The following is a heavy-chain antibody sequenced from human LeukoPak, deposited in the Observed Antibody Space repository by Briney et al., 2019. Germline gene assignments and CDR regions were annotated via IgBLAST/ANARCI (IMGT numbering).Heavy chain of an antibody. Sequence: PGGSLRLSCAASGFTVSSNYMSWVRQAPGKGLEWVSVIYSGGSTYYADSVKGRFTISRDNSKNTLYLQMNSLRAEDTAVYYCARGHFYDFWSGYYPDRMDVWGQGTTVTVSS. J-gene: IGHJ6*02. V-gene: IGHV3-66*01. CDR3: ARGHFYDFWSGYYPDRMDV. CDR1: GFTVSSNY. CDR2: IYSGGST. D-gene: IGHD3-3*01.